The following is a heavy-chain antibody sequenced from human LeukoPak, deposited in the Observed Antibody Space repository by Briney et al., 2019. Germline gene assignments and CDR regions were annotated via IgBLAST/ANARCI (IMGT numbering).Heavy chain of an antibody. CDR1: GVSPPDHA. CDR3: TIDVVPGGADY. V-gene: IGHV3-9*02. J-gene: IGHJ4*02. Sequence: PGGSLRLSCRASGVSPPDHAMHWVRHAPGKGLEWVSGIYWNGGRIDYADSVRGRFTVSRDNAKNSLYLQMNSLRVEDTALYYCTIDVVPGGADYWGQGTLVTVS. CDR2: IYWNGGRI. D-gene: IGHD2-2*01.